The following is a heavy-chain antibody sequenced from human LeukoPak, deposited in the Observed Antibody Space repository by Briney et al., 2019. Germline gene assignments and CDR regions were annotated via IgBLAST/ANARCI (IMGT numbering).Heavy chain of an antibody. Sequence: GGSLRLSCAASGFTFSSYGMHWVRQAPGKGLEWVAVISYDGSNKYYADSVRGRFTISRDNSKNTLYLQMNSLRAEDTAVYYCAKPTYYYDSSGYYSQKGLDYWGQGTLVTVS. CDR3: AKPTYYYDSSGYYSQKGLDY. CDR2: ISYDGSNK. D-gene: IGHD3-22*01. CDR1: GFTFSSYG. J-gene: IGHJ4*02. V-gene: IGHV3-30*18.